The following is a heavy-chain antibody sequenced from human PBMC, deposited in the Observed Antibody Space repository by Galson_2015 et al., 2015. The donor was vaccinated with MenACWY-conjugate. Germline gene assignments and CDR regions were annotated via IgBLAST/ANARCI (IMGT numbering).Heavy chain of an antibody. D-gene: IGHD2/OR15-2a*01. Sequence: ETLSLTCTVSGGSASSSGCYWTWTRRPPGEGLEWIGLIYDSGTTKYNPSLKGRVTISLDTSKDQVSLKLSSVTAADTAVYYCAREFSYWGQGTLVTVSS. CDR3: AREFSY. CDR1: GGSASSSGCY. CDR2: IYDSGTT. V-gene: IGHV4-61*08. J-gene: IGHJ4*02.